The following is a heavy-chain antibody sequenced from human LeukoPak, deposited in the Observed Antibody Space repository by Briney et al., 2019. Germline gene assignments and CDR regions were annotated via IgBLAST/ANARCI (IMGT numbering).Heavy chain of an antibody. CDR1: GGSISNYY. V-gene: IGHV4-59*01. J-gene: IGHJ4*02. D-gene: IGHD2-2*03. CDR3: ARSGYCRSMGCYYFDY. Sequence: SETLSLTCTVSGGSISNYYWSWIRQPPGKGPEWIAFLHDSGTTNHNPSLKCRVTISLDTSKNQFSLKLSSVTAADTAVYYCARSGYCRSMGCYYFDYWGQGTLVAVSS. CDR2: LHDSGTT.